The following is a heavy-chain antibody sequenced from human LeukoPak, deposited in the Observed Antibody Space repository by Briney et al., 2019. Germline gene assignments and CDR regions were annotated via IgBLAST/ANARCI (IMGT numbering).Heavy chain of an antibody. CDR3: AKARRPSVEPSYYFDY. D-gene: IGHD1-14*01. Sequence: GGSLRLSCAASGFTFGDYAMHWVRQAPGKGLEWVSGITWNSGNIGYADSVKGRFTISRDNAKNSLYQQMNSLIPEDMALYYCAKARRPSVEPSYYFDYWGQGTLVTVSS. CDR1: GFTFGDYA. CDR2: ITWNSGNI. J-gene: IGHJ4*02. V-gene: IGHV3-9*03.